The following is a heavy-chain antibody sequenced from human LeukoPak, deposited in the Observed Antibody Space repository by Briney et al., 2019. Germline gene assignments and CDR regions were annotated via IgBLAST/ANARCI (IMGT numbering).Heavy chain of an antibody. Sequence: ASVKVSCKPSGYTFTGYYMHWVWQAPGQGLGWMGRINPNSGATNYAQKFQGRVTMTRDTSISTAYMELTTLRSDDTAVYYCAKSIEYCGADCYGYFDLWGRGTLVTVSS. V-gene: IGHV1-2*06. J-gene: IGHJ2*01. CDR3: AKSIEYCGADCYGYFDL. CDR2: INPNSGAT. D-gene: IGHD2-21*02. CDR1: GYTFTGYY.